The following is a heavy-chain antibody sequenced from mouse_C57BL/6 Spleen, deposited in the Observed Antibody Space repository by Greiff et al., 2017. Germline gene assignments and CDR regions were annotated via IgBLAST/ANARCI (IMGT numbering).Heavy chain of an antibody. CDR1: GYTFTSYW. CDR2: IDPNSGGT. Sequence: QVQLQQPGAELVKPGASVKLSCKASGYTFTSYWMHWVKQRPGRGLEWIGRIDPNSGGTKYNEKFKSKATLTGDKPSSTAYMQLSSLTSEDSAVYYCARGPITTVVEDYYAMDYWGQGTSVTVSS. CDR3: ARGPITTVVEDYYAMDY. J-gene: IGHJ4*01. D-gene: IGHD1-1*01. V-gene: IGHV1-72*01.